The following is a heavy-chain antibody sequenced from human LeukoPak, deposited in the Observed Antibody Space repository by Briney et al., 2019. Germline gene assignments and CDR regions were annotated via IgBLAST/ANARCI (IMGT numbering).Heavy chain of an antibody. J-gene: IGHJ4*02. CDR3: AKGRGAYSGYDYFGEVSDY. CDR2: ISYDGSNK. CDR1: GFTFSSYG. V-gene: IGHV3-30*18. Sequence: PGGSLRLSCAASGFTFSSYGMHWVRQAPGKGLEWVAVISYDGSNKYYADSVKGRFTISRDNSKNTLYLQMNSLRAEDTAVSYCAKGRGAYSGYDYFGEVSDYWGQGTLVTVSS. D-gene: IGHD5-12*01.